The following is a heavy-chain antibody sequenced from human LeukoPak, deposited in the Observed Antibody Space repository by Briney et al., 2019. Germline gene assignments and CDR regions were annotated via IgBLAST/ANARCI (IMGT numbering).Heavy chain of an antibody. Sequence: PGGSLRLSCAASGFTFSSYDMHWVRQATGKGLEWVSAIATAGDTYYPGSVKGRFTISRETAKNSLYLQMNSLRAGDTAVYYCARALTYYYESSGGAFDIWGQGTMVTVSS. CDR1: GFTFSSYD. V-gene: IGHV3-13*01. D-gene: IGHD3-22*01. CDR2: IATAGDT. CDR3: ARALTYYYESSGGAFDI. J-gene: IGHJ3*02.